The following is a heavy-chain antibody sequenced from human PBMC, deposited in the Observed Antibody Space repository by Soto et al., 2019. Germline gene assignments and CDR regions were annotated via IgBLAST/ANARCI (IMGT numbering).Heavy chain of an antibody. CDR1: GGSISSGDYY. Sequence: SETLSLTCTVSGGSISSGDYYWSWIRQPPGKGLEWIGYIYYSGSTYYNPSLNSRVTISVDTSKNQFSLKLSSVTAADTAVYYCARGREQHYYDRYYYGMDVWGQGTTVTVSS. J-gene: IGHJ6*02. V-gene: IGHV4-30-4*01. D-gene: IGHD3-22*01. CDR3: ARGREQHYYDRYYYGMDV. CDR2: IYYSGST.